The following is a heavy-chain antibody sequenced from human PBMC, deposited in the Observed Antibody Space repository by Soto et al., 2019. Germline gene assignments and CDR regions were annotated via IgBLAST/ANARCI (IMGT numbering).Heavy chain of an antibody. CDR3: AREKTPMSPHYFYYGMDV. V-gene: IGHV4-59*01. D-gene: IGHD3-9*01. CDR1: GGSLRGYS. CDR2: VYSGGGT. Sequence: PSETLSLTCTVSGGSLRGYSWSWIRQSPGKGLEWIGYVYSGGGTNYSPSFMGRVTISVDTTDNQFSLKLNSVTGADTAVYYCAREKTPMSPHYFYYGMDVWGQGTTVTVSS. J-gene: IGHJ6*02.